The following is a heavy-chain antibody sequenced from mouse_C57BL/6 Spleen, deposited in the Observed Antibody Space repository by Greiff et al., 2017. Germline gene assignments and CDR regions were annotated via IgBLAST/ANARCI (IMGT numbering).Heavy chain of an antibody. J-gene: IGHJ4*01. CDR1: GYSFTSYW. CDR3: ARGDGPYAMDD. Sequence: VQLQQSGAELAKPGASVKLSCKASGYSFTSYWMHWVKQRPGQGLEWIGYINPSSGYTKYNQKFKDKATLTADKSSSTAYMQLSSLTYDDSAVYYCARGDGPYAMDDWGQGTSVTVSS. D-gene: IGHD2-3*01. CDR2: INPSSGYT. V-gene: IGHV1-7*01.